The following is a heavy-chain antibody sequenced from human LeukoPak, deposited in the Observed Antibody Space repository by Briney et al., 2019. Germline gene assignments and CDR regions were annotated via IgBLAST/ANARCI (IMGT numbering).Heavy chain of an antibody. CDR3: ARDSRSWDFDF. CDR1: GFTFSNHW. J-gene: IGHJ4*02. D-gene: IGHD3-16*01. V-gene: IGHV3-74*01. CDR2: INNDGTSA. Sequence: GGSLRLSCAASGFTFSNHWMHWVCHAPGKGLVWVSRINNDGTSAVYADSVKGRFTISRDNAKNTLYLQMNSLRAEDTAVYYCARDSRSWDFDFWGQGTLVTVSS.